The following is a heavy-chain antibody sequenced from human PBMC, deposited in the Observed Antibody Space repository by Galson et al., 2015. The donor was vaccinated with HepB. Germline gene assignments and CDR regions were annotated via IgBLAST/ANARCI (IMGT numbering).Heavy chain of an antibody. Sequence: SLRLSCAASGFPFSNHAMHWVRQAPGKGLEWVAVMSFDVSNKQYADSVKGRFTISRDNSKNTLDLQMDSLRTEDTAVYYCARADRLSGWFDPWGQGTLVTVSS. V-gene: IGHV3-30*04. J-gene: IGHJ5*02. CDR1: GFPFSNHA. D-gene: IGHD6-19*01. CDR2: MSFDVSNK. CDR3: ARADRLSGWFDP.